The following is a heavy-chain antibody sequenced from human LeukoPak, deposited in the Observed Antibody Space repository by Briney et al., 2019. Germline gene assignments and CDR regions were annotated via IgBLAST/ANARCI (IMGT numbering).Heavy chain of an antibody. Sequence: GESLRISCKGSGYSFTSYWISWVPQVPGKGLELMGRFDPSDSYTNYSPSFQGHVTISADKSISTAYLQWSSLKASDTAMYYCARRGKNYYGSGTYYWGQGTLVTVSS. CDR3: ARRGKNYYGSGTYY. V-gene: IGHV5-10-1*01. CDR2: FDPSDSYT. D-gene: IGHD3-10*01. J-gene: IGHJ4*02. CDR1: GYSFTSYW.